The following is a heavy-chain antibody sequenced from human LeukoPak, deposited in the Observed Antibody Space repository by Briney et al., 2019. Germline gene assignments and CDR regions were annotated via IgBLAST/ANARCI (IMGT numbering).Heavy chain of an antibody. V-gene: IGHV1-8*01. CDR3: ARDIAAAGTFDY. J-gene: IGHJ4*02. CDR1: GYTFTSYD. CDR2: MNPNSGNT. D-gene: IGHD6-13*01. Sequence: GASVKVSCKASGYTFTSYDINWVRQATGQGLEWMGWMNPNSGNTGYAQKFQGRVTMTRNTSISTAYMELSSLRSDDTAVYYCARDIAAAGTFDYWGQGTLVTVSS.